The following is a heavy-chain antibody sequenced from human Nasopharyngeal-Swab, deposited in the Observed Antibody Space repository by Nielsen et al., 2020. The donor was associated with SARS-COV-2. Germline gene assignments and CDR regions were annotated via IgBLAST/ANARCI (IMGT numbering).Heavy chain of an antibody. J-gene: IGHJ4*02. CDR2: ISSSSSTI. D-gene: IGHD3-10*01. CDR3: ARARTAMVRAPFDY. V-gene: IGHV3-48*01. Sequence: GESLKISCAASGFTFSSYSMNWVRQAPGKGLEWVSYISSSSSTIYYADSVKGRFTISRDNAKNSLYLQMNSLRAEDTAVYYCARARTAMVRAPFDYWGQGTLVTVSS. CDR1: GFTFSSYS.